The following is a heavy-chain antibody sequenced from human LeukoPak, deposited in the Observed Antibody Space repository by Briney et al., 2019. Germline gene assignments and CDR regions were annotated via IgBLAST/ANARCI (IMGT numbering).Heavy chain of an antibody. CDR2: IYHSGST. J-gene: IGHJ4*02. D-gene: IGHD3-9*01. Sequence: SETLSLTCAVSGGSISSSNWWSWVRQPPGKGLEWIGEIYHSGSTNYNPSLKSRVTISVDKSKNQFSLKLSSVTAADTAVYYCARGRNFDWPSNFDYWGQGTLVTVSS. CDR1: GGSISSSNW. CDR3: ARGRNFDWPSNFDY. V-gene: IGHV4-4*02.